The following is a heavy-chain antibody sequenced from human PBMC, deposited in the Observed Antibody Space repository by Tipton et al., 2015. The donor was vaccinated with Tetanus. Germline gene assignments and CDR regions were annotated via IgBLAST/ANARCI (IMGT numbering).Heavy chain of an antibody. CDR3: ARPGGSSWYTHYLDY. CDR1: GGSISSSSYF. V-gene: IGHV4-39*01. Sequence: TLSLPCTVSGGSISSSSYFWGWIRQPPGKGLEWIGSIYYSGSTYYNPSLKSRVTISVDTSKNQFSLKLSSVTAADTAVYYCARPGGSSWYTHYLDYWGQGTLVTVSS. CDR2: IYYSGST. D-gene: IGHD6-13*01. J-gene: IGHJ4*02.